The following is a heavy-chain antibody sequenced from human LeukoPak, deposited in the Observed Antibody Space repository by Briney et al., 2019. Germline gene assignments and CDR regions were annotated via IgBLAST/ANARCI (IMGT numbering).Heavy chain of an antibody. V-gene: IGHV1-2*02. Sequence: ASVKVSCKASGYTFTGYYLHWVRQAPGQGLEWMRWINPDSGATNYAQRFDDRVTMTRDTSITTAYMELSRLKSDDTAVYYCAREDVVVVPALGGNYYHGMDVWGQGTTVTVSS. J-gene: IGHJ6*02. CDR2: INPDSGAT. CDR1: GYTFTGYY. D-gene: IGHD2-2*01. CDR3: AREDVVVVPALGGNYYHGMDV.